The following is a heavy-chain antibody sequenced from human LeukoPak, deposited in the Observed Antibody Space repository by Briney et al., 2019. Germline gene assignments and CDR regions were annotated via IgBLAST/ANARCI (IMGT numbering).Heavy chain of an antibody. V-gene: IGHV4-61*02. CDR3: ARIPSGELFVDYYYMDV. D-gene: IGHD3-10*01. CDR1: GGSISSGSYY. Sequence: SETLSLTCTVSGGSISSGSYYWSWIRQPAGKGLEWIGRIYTSGSTNYDPSLKSRVTISVDTSKNQFSLKLSSVTAADTAVYYCARIPSGELFVDYYYMDVWGKGTTVTISS. J-gene: IGHJ6*03. CDR2: IYTSGST.